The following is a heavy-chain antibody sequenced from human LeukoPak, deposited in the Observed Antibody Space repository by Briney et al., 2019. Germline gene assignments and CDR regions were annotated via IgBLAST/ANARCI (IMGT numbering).Heavy chain of an antibody. J-gene: IGHJ3*02. Sequence: ASVKVSCKASGYTFTSYGIGWVRQAPGQGLEWMGWISAYNGNTNYAQKLQGRVTMTTDTSTSTAYMELRSLRSDDTAVYYCARLWYQLLAVAGSSLWDIWGQGTMVTVSS. V-gene: IGHV1-18*01. CDR3: ARLWYQLLAVAGSSLWDI. CDR1: GYTFTSYG. D-gene: IGHD2-2*01. CDR2: ISAYNGNT.